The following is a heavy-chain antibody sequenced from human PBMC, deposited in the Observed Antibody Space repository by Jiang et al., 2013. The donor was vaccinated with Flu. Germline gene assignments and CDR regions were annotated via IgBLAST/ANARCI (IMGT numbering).Heavy chain of an antibody. CDR3: ARGYCSGDTCYSGDY. J-gene: IGHJ4*02. CDR1: GFTFSDHY. CDR2: IREKVNSYTT. Sequence: GGGLVQPGGSLRLSCAASGFTFSDHYMDWVRQAPGKGLEWVGRIREKVNSYTTEYAASVKGRFTISRDDSKNPLYLQMNSLKTEDTAVYYCARGYCSGDTCYSGDYWGQGTLVTVSS. D-gene: IGHD2-15*01. V-gene: IGHV3-72*01.